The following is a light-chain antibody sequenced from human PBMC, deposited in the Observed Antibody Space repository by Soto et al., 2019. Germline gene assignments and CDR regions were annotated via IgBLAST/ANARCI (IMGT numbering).Light chain of an antibody. Sequence: QSVLTQPPSVSGAPGQRVTISCTGSSSNIGAGHVVHWYQQFPGRAPNLLIYGSSYRPSGVPDRFSGSKSGTSASLAITGLQAEDEADYYCQSYDNGLSASVFGGGTKLTVL. CDR2: GSS. CDR3: QSYDNGLSASV. CDR1: SSNIGAGHV. J-gene: IGLJ2*01. V-gene: IGLV1-40*01.